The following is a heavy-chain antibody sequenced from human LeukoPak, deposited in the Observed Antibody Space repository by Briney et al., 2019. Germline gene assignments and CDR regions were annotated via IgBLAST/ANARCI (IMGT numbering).Heavy chain of an antibody. CDR2: IYYSGST. J-gene: IGHJ3*02. V-gene: IGHV4-39*01. CDR3: AAPDSYDILTGSRTDAFDI. D-gene: IGHD3-9*01. CDR1: GGSISSSSYY. Sequence: PSETLSLTCTVSGGSISSSSYYWGRIRQPPGKGLEWIGSIYYSGSTYYNPSLRSRVTISVDTSKNQFSLKLSSVTAADTAVYYCAAPDSYDILTGSRTDAFDIWGQGTMVTVSS.